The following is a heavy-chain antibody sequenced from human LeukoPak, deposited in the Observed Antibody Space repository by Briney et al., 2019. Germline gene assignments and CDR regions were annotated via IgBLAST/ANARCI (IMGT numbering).Heavy chain of an antibody. J-gene: IGHJ6*03. V-gene: IGHV3-23*01. CDR2: ISRSGGST. CDR3: AKLEDSSGYLGVGYYMDV. Sequence: GGSLRHSCAASGFIFSSNAMSWVRQAPGKGLEWVSGISRSGGSTYYADSVKGRFTISRDNSKNTLYLQMNSLRAEDTAVYYCAKLEDSSGYLGVGYYMDVWGKGTTVTISS. D-gene: IGHD3-22*01. CDR1: GFIFSSNA.